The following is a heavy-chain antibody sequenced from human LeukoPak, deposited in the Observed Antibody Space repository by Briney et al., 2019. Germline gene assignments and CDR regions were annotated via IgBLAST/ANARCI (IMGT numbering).Heavy chain of an antibody. CDR3: TRDPLRYHRVAHYDC. V-gene: IGHV3-21*01. Sequence: GGSLRLSCAASGFTFSTSDMNWVRQVPGKGLEWVSSIDYDSSHIYYAASVRGRFTISRDNARDSVYLQMDSLRVEDTAVYYCTRDPLRYHRVAHYDCWGQGTLVAVSS. D-gene: IGHD3-9*01. J-gene: IGHJ4*02. CDR1: GFTFSTSD. CDR2: IDYDSSHI.